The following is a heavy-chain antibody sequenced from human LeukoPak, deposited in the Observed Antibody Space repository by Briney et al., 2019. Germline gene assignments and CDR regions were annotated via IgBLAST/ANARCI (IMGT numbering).Heavy chain of an antibody. CDR3: AKDMRSSSWFDAFDI. CDR2: ISWNSGSI. D-gene: IGHD6-13*01. Sequence: PGGSLRLSCAASGFTFDDYAMHWVGQAPGRGLDGVSGISWNSGSIGYADSVKGRFTISRDNAKNSLYLQMNSLRAEDTALYYCAKDMRSSSWFDAFDIWGQGTMVTVSS. CDR1: GFTFDDYA. J-gene: IGHJ3*02. V-gene: IGHV3-9*01.